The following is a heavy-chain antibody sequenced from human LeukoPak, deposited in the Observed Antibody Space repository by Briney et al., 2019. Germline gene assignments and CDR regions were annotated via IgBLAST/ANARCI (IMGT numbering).Heavy chain of an antibody. V-gene: IGHV3-30*18. CDR3: AKEGSDAFDI. CDR1: GCTFSSYS. CDR2: ISYDGSNK. J-gene: IGHJ3*02. Sequence: PGGSLRLSCAASGCTFSSYSMSWVRQAPGKGLEWVAVISYDGSNKYYADSVKGRFTISRDNSKNTLYLQMNSLRAEDTAVYYCAKEGSDAFDIWGQGTMVTVSS.